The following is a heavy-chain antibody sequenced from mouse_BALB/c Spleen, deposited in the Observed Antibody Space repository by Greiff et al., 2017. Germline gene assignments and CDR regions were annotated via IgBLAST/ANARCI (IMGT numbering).Heavy chain of an antibody. D-gene: IGHD1-1*01. J-gene: IGHJ3*01. Sequence: DVMLVESGGGLVQPGGSLKLSCAASGFTFSSYTMSWVRQTPEKRLEWVAYISNGGGSTYYPDTVKGRFTISRDNAKNTLYLQMSSLKSEDTAMYYCARHYYYGSSYVGFAYWGQGTLVTVSA. V-gene: IGHV5-12-2*01. CDR3: ARHYYYGSSYVGFAY. CDR1: GFTFSSYT. CDR2: ISNGGGST.